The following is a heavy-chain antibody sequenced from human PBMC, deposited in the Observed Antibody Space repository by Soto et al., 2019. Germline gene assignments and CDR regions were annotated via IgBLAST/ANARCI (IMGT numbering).Heavy chain of an antibody. J-gene: IGHJ4*02. CDR1: GGSISSAAYC. V-gene: IGHV4-30-4*01. CDR2: IYDGGTT. D-gene: IGHD7-27*01. CDR3: ARGPSGDKIDY. Sequence: QVQLQESGPRLVSPSQTLSLTCTVSGGSISSAAYCWSWIRQSPDKCLEWIGHIYDGGTTYSSPSLKGRVTISADTSETQFSLKLRSVSAADTAVYYCARGPSGDKIDYWGQGIQVTVSS.